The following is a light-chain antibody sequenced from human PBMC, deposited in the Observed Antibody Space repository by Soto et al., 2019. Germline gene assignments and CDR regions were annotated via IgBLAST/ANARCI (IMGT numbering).Light chain of an antibody. Sequence: QSALTQPASVSGSPGQSITISCTETNSDFDTYTYVSWYQQVPGKAPKLMIYEVIKRPSGVSSRFSGSKSGNTASLTFSGLQAEDEADYYCSSYISRNLVFGGGTKLTVL. CDR1: NSDFDTYTY. CDR3: SSYISRNLV. CDR2: EVI. J-gene: IGLJ2*01. V-gene: IGLV2-14*01.